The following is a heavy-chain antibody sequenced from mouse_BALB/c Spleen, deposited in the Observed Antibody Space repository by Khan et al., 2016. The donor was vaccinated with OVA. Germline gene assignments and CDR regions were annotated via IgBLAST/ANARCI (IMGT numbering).Heavy chain of an antibody. Sequence: EVQLQESGPGLVKPSQSLSLICTVTGYSITSDYAWNWIRQFPGNKLEWMGFISYSGNTKYNPSLKSRISITRATSKNQFFLQLNSVTTEDTATYYCARVYGGDSDYWGHGTTLTVSS. CDR3: ARVYGGDSDY. J-gene: IGHJ2*01. CDR1: GYSITSDYA. D-gene: IGHD1-1*01. CDR2: ISYSGNT. V-gene: IGHV3-2*02.